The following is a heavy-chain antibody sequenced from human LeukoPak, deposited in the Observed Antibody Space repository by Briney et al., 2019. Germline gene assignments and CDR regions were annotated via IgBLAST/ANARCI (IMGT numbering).Heavy chain of an antibody. CDR1: GFTFSSSD. V-gene: IGHV3-30*18. D-gene: IGHD6-19*01. CDR2: ISYDGSDK. Sequence: GGSLRLSCAASGFTFSSSDIHWVRQAPGKGLEWVAFISYDGSDKYYAESVKGRSTVSRDNSKHTLYLQTNSLRVEETAVYYCAKDRGWCFEYWGQGTLVTVSS. J-gene: IGHJ4*02. CDR3: AKDRGWCFEY.